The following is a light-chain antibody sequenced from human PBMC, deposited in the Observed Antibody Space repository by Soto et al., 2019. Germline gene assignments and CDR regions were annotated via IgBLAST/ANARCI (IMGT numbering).Light chain of an antibody. CDR2: DAS. CDR1: QSISSW. J-gene: IGKJ4*01. Sequence: DIQMTQSPSTLSASVGDRVTITCRASQSISSWLAWYQQKPGKAPKLLIYDASSLESGVPSRFSGSGSGTEFTLTISSLQPDDLATYYCQQYNSSLTFGGGTKVEIK. CDR3: QQYNSSLT. V-gene: IGKV1-5*01.